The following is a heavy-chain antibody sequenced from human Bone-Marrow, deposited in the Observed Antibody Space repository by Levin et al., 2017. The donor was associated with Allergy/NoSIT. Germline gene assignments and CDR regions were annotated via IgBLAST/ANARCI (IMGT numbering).Heavy chain of an antibody. Sequence: GGSLRLSCAASGLTFSNAWMNWVRQAPGKGLEWIGRSKSKASGGTTDYAALLKGRFSISRDDSKDTLYLQMNSLESEDTGVYYCTTQPYDTGGGCWGQGTLVTVSS. CDR1: GLTFSNAW. D-gene: IGHD3-16*01. CDR2: SKSKASGGTT. V-gene: IGHV3-15*01. J-gene: IGHJ4*02. CDR3: TTQPYDTGGGC.